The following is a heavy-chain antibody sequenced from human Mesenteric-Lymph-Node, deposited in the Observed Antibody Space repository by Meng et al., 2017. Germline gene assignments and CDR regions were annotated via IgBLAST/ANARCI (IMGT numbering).Heavy chain of an antibody. J-gene: IGHJ6*02. CDR2: ISWDGDNT. V-gene: IGHV3-43*01. D-gene: IGHD3-10*01. Sequence: GESLKISCAASGFTFDDYSMHWVRQAPGKGLEWVSLISWDGDNTYYADSVKGRFTISRDNAKNTLYLQMNSLRAEDTAVYYCAREWDYGSGINYYYGMDVWGQGTTVTVSS. CDR3: AREWDYGSGINYYYGMDV. CDR1: GFTFDDYS.